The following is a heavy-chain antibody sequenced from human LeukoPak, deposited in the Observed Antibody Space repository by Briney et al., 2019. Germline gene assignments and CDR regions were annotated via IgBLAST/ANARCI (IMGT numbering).Heavy chain of an antibody. CDR3: ARVRVAYCGGDCYL. CDR1: GGAFSGYY. CDR2: INHSGST. Sequence: SETLSLTCAVYGGAFSGYYWSWIRQPPGKGLEWIGEINHSGSTNYNPSLKSRVTISVDTPKNQFSLKLSSVTAADTAVYYCARVRVAYCGGDCYLWGQGTLVTVSS. J-gene: IGHJ4*02. D-gene: IGHD2-21*02. V-gene: IGHV4-34*01.